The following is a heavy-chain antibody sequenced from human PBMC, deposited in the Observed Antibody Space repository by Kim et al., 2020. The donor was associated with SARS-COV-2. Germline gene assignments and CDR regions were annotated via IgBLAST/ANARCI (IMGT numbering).Heavy chain of an antibody. CDR2: IYYSGST. V-gene: IGHV4-39*01. CDR3: ATSPGIAAAGYFQH. CDR1: GGSISSSSYY. Sequence: SETLSLTCTVSGGSISSSSYYWGWIRQPPGKGLEWIGSIYYSGSTYYNPSLKSRVTISVDTSKNQFSLKLSSVTAADTAVYYCATSPGIAAAGYFQHWGQGTLVTVSS. D-gene: IGHD6-13*01. J-gene: IGHJ1*01.